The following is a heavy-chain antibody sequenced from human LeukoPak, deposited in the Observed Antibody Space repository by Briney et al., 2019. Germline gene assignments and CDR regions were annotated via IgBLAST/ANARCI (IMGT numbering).Heavy chain of an antibody. CDR3: AKDRVGSGWSRAVDY. Sequence: GGSLRLSCVASGFTFSNYAMSWVRQAPGKGLEWVSAISGSGGSTYYADSVKGRFTISRDNSKNTLYLQMNSLRAEDTAVYYCAKDRVGSGWSRAVDYWGQGTLVTVSS. V-gene: IGHV3-23*01. CDR1: GFTFSNYA. CDR2: ISGSGGST. J-gene: IGHJ4*02. D-gene: IGHD6-19*01.